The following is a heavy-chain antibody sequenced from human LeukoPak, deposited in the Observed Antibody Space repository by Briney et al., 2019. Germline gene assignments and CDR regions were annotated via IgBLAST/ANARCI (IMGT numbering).Heavy chain of an antibody. J-gene: IGHJ3*02. CDR1: GGSFSGYY. D-gene: IGHD3-22*01. V-gene: IGHV4-38-2*01. Sequence: SETLSLTCAVSGGSFSGYYWSWIRQPPGKGLQWIGSISGSTYYNPSLQSRVTISVDTSKNQFSLKLSSVTAADTAVYYCARRFHYYDSSPSAFDIWGQGTMVTVSS. CDR2: ISGST. CDR3: ARRFHYYDSSPSAFDI.